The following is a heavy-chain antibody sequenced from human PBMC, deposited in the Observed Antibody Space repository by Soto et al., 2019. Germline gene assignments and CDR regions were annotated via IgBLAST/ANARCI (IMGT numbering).Heavy chain of an antibody. CDR2: ISSNGGST. Sequence: GGSLRLSCAASGFTFSSYAMHWVRQAPGKGLEYVSAISSNGGSTYYANSVKGRFTISRDNSKNTLYLQMGSLRAEDMAVYYCARAGYCSGGSCYSGWFDPWGQGTLVTVSS. V-gene: IGHV3-64*01. CDR1: GFTFSSYA. D-gene: IGHD2-15*01. CDR3: ARAGYCSGGSCYSGWFDP. J-gene: IGHJ5*02.